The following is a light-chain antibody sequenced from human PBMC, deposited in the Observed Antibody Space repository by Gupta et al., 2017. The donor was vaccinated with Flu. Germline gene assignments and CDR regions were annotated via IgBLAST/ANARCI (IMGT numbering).Light chain of an antibody. J-gene: IGLJ2*01. CDR2: EVS. CDR1: SSDVGGYNY. CDR3: SSYTSSSTLVV. Sequence: QSALTQPASVSGSPGQSNTISCTGPSSDVGGYNYVSWYQQHPGKAPKLMIYEVSNRPSGVSNRFSGSKSGNTASLTISGLQAEDEADYYCSSYTSSSTLVVFGGGTKLTVL. V-gene: IGLV2-14*01.